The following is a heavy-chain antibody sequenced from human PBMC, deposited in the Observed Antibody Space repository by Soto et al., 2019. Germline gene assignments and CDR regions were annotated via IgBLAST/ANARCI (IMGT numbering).Heavy chain of an antibody. CDR3: ARGFHIVVVTANLDY. V-gene: IGHV4-34*01. CDR2: INHSGST. CDR1: GGTFSGYY. D-gene: IGHD2-21*02. Sequence: PSETLSLTCAVYGGTFSGYYWSWIRQPPGKGLEWIGEINHSGSTNYNPSLKSRVTISVDTSKNQFSLKLSSVTAADTAVYYCARGFHIVVVTANLDYWVQGTLVTVSS. J-gene: IGHJ4*02.